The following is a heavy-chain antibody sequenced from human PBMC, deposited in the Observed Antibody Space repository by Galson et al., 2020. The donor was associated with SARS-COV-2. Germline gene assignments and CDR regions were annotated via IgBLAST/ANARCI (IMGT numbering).Heavy chain of an antibody. CDR1: GFTVSSNY. Sequence: GGSLRLSCAASGFTVSSNYMSWVRQAPGKGLEWVSVIYSGGSTYYADSVKGRFTISRDNSKNTLYLQMNSLRAEDTAVYYCAREVRDSSGYSGGKDDAFDIWGQGTMVTVSS. J-gene: IGHJ3*02. CDR2: IYSGGST. D-gene: IGHD3-22*01. V-gene: IGHV3-53*01. CDR3: AREVRDSSGYSGGKDDAFDI.